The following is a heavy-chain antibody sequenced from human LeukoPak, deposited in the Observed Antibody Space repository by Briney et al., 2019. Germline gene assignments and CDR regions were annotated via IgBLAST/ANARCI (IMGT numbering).Heavy chain of an antibody. V-gene: IGHV3-49*04. J-gene: IGHJ4*02. CDR3: TRDDYGDY. Sequence: GGSLRLSCTASGFTFGDYAMSWVRQAPGKGLEWIGFIRSKAYGGTTEYAASVKGRFTISRDDSKSIAYLQMNSLKTEDTALYYCTRDDYGDYWGQGNLVTVSS. CDR2: IRSKAYGGTT. D-gene: IGHD4-17*01. CDR1: GFTFGDYA.